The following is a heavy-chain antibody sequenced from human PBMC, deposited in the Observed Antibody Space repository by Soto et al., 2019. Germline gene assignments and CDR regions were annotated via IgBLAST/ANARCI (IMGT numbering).Heavy chain of an antibody. V-gene: IGHV4-34*01. CDR3: ARPLYSSGWYVNYFDY. CDR1: GGSFSGYY. Sequence: SETLSLTCAVYGGSFSGYYWSWIRQPPGKGLGWIGEINHSGSTNYNPSLKSRVTISVDTSKNQFSLKLSSVTAADTAVYYCARPLYSSGWYVNYFDYWGQGTLVTVSS. CDR2: INHSGST. D-gene: IGHD6-19*01. J-gene: IGHJ4*02.